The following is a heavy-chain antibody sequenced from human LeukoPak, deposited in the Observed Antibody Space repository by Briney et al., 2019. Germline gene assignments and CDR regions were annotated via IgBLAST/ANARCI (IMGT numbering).Heavy chain of an antibody. CDR2: IIPIFGTA. CDR1: GYIFTNYY. D-gene: IGHD4-17*01. V-gene: IGHV1-69*06. CDR3: ARASGTVTTEYYFDY. J-gene: IGHJ4*02. Sequence: PGASVKVSCKASGYIFTNYYIHWVRQAPGQGLEWMGGIIPIFGTANYAQKFQGRVTITADKSTSTAYMELSSLRSDDTAVYYCARASGTVTTEYYFDYWGQGTLVTVSS.